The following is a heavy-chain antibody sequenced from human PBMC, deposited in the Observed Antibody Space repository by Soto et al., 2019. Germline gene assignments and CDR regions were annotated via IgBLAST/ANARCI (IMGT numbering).Heavy chain of an antibody. D-gene: IGHD6-19*01. CDR1: GFTFSIFG. Sequence: QVQLVESGGGVVQPGRSLRLSCAASGFTFSIFGMHWVRQAPGKGLEWAAIIWYDGSNAYYADSVRGRFTISIDNSKNTMYLQMNSLRAEDTAVYYCARDKGSSTVVSGISQEGYFDSWGQGTLVTVSS. CDR3: ARDKGSSTVVSGISQEGYFDS. V-gene: IGHV3-33*01. CDR2: IWYDGSNA. J-gene: IGHJ4*02.